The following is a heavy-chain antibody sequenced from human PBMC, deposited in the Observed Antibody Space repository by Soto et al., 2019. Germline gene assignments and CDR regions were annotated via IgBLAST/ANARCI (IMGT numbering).Heavy chain of an antibody. Sequence: ASVKVSCKSSGYAFTSYLLYRVRQAPGQRLEWMGWINTGNGNTKYSQKFQGRVTITRDTSASTAYMELSSLTSEDTAVYYCASGNCGYICYHDYWGQGTLVTVSS. CDR3: ASGNCGYICYHDY. V-gene: IGHV1-3*04. CDR1: GYAFTSYL. J-gene: IGHJ4*02. D-gene: IGHD5-12*01. CDR2: INTGNGNT.